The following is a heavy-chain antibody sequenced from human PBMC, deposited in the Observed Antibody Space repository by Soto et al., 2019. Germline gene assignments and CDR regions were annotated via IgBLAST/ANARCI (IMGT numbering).Heavy chain of an antibody. CDR1: GDTFDTFA. CDR3: ATDKDREQLGGKYYYTFDV. J-gene: IGHJ6*02. V-gene: IGHV1-69*12. CDR2: HIPIFRTP. D-gene: IGHD1-1*01. Sequence: QVPLVQSGAEVVKPGSSVKVYCKASGDTFDTFAISWVRQAPGQWLEWMGGHIPIFRTPDYGQQFQGRVTITADESTSTAYMELSSLRSEDTAVYYCATDKDREQLGGKYYYTFDVWGQGTTVTVSS.